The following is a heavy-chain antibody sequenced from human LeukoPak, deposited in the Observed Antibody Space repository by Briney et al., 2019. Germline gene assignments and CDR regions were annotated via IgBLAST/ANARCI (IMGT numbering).Heavy chain of an antibody. D-gene: IGHD3-22*01. CDR3: ARGFHYDSSGYYYFY. V-gene: IGHV1-69*05. CDR1: GGTFTSYA. CDR2: IIPLFGTA. J-gene: IGHJ4*02. Sequence: SVKVSCKASGGTFTSYAISWVRQAPGQGLEWMGGIIPLFGTANYAQKFQGRLTITTDESTSTAYMELSSLRSEDTAVYYCARGFHYDSSGYYYFYWGQGTLVTVSS.